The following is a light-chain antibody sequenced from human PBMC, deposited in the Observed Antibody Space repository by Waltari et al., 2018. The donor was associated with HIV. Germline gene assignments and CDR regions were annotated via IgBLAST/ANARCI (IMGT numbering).Light chain of an antibody. Sequence: QSALTQTPSASGSPGQSVTISCTANSSDVGGYNFVTWYQQHPAKAPNPRIYEVTTRPSGVPDRVSGSTSGNTAPLTVSGLQAEDEAEYYCSAYAGSNNWLFGGGTKLTVL. V-gene: IGLV2-8*01. CDR3: SAYAGSNNWL. CDR2: EVT. CDR1: SSDVGGYNF. J-gene: IGLJ2*01.